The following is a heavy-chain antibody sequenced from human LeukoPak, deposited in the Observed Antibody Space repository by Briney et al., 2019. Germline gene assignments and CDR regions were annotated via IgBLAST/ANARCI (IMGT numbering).Heavy chain of an antibody. Sequence: SETLSLTCAVYGGSFSGYYWSWIRQPPGKGLEWIGEINHSGSTNYNPSLKSRVTISVDTSKNQFSLKLSSVTAADTAAYYCARPFPGEDIVVVPAAMRRFDPWGQGTLVTVSS. D-gene: IGHD2-2*01. CDR3: ARPFPGEDIVVVPAAMRRFDP. CDR1: GGSFSGYY. CDR2: INHSGST. V-gene: IGHV4-34*01. J-gene: IGHJ5*02.